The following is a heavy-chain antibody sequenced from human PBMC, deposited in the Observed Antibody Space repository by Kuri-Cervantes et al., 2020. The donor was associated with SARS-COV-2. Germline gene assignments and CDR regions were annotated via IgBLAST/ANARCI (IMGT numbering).Heavy chain of an antibody. CDR2: IYYSGST. D-gene: IGHD5-12*01. V-gene: IGHV4-61*05. J-gene: IGHJ5*02. Sequence: ESLKISCTVSGGSISSSSYYWGWIRQPPGKGLEWIGYIYYSGSTNYNPSLKSRVTISVDTSKNQFSLKLSSVTAADTAVYYCARHPSIVATTLSWFDPWGQGTLVTVSS. CDR3: ARHPSIVATTLSWFDP. CDR1: GGSISSSSYY.